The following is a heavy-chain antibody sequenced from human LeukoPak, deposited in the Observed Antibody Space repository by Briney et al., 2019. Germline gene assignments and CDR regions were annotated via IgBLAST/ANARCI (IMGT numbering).Heavy chain of an antibody. CDR3: ARYYGDYGTLDYYYYGMDV. D-gene: IGHD4-17*01. V-gene: IGHV1-2*06. J-gene: IGHJ6*02. CDR2: INPNSGGT. CDR1: GYTFTGYY. Sequence: ASVKVSCKASGYTFTGYYMHWVRQAPGQGLEWMGRINPNSGGTNYAQKFQGRVTMTRDTSISTAYMELSSLRSEDTAVYYCARYYGDYGTLDYYYYGMDVWGQGTTVTVSS.